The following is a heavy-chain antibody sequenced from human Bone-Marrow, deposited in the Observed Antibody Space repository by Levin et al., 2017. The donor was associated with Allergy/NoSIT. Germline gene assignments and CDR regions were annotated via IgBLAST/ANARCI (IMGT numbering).Heavy chain of an antibody. CDR1: GFTFSNSA. J-gene: IGHJ4*02. Sequence: PTASVKVSCKASGFTFSNSAMQWVRQARGQPLEWIGGIVVASGDAHFAPHLQGRVTLTTDMSTSTAYMELTNLRSEDTAVYYCAASFLLWGQGSLVVVSS. CDR3: AASFLL. V-gene: IGHV1-58*02. CDR2: IVVASGDA.